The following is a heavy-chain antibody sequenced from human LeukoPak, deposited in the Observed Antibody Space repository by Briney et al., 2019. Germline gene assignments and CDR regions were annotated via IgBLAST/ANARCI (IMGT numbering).Heavy chain of an antibody. V-gene: IGHV3-7*01. CDR1: GFTFSSYW. Sequence: PGGSLRLSCAASGFTFSSYWMSWVRQAPGKGLEWVANIKQDGSEKYYVDSVKGRFTISRDNAKNSLYLQMNSLRAEDTAVYYCARVPGSSGWYDPLFDYWGQGTLVTVSS. CDR2: IKQDGSEK. D-gene: IGHD6-19*01. J-gene: IGHJ4*02. CDR3: ARVPGSSGWYDPLFDY.